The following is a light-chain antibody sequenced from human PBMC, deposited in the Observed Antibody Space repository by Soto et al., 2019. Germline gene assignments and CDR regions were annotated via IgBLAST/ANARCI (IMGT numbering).Light chain of an antibody. J-gene: IGKJ4*01. CDR3: QKVHSYLLT. CDR2: DAS. V-gene: IGKV1-13*02. Sequence: AIQLTQSPSSLSASVGDRVTITCRASQGISSALAWYQQRPGKAPKLLIYDASSLESGVPSRFSGRGFGKDFTLTLSRLQPEGFGTYYCQKVHSYLLTFRGGNQGEIK. CDR1: QGISSA.